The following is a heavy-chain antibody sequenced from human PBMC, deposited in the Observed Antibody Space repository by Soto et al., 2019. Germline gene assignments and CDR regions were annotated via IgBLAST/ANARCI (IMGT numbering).Heavy chain of an antibody. CDR2: ISGSGTMK. CDR1: GFTFRNHA. Sequence: LRLSCVASGFTFRNHAMTWVRQAPGKGLEWVSGISGSGTMKYYADSVRGHFIISRENAKNTLHLQMDNLRVEDTAVYYCAKEAEENEQVPIPGDNWGQGTLVTVSS. D-gene: IGHD2-2*02. J-gene: IGHJ4*02. V-gene: IGHV3-23*01. CDR3: AKEAEENEQVPIPGDN.